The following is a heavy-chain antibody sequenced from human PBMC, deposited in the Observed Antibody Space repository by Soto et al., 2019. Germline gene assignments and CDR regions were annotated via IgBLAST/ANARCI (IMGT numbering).Heavy chain of an antibody. Sequence: GGSLRLSCAASGFTFSSYGMNWVRQAPGKGLEWVSSISSSSTYTYYADSVKGRFTISRDNAKNSLFLQMNSLRAEDTAVYYCARVEQIISIGYCDQGTLVTISS. J-gene: IGHJ4*02. D-gene: IGHD3-9*01. CDR2: ISSSSTYT. CDR1: GFTFSSYG. V-gene: IGHV3-21*01. CDR3: ARVEQIISIGY.